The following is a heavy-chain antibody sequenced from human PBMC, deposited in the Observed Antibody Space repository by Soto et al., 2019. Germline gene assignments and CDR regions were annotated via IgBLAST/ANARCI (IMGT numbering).Heavy chain of an antibody. V-gene: IGHV1-69*02. CDR2: FIPILDMA. Sequence: QVQVVQSGAEVKKSESSVKVSCKPSGGTFNTYTVNWVRLAPGHGLEWMGRFIPILDMANYAQKFQDRVTITADRSTFTAYMELNSLTSDDTAVYYCAITYCRDNSCPRDFDFWGPGTRVTVSS. CDR1: GGTFNTYT. CDR3: AITYCRDNSCPRDFDF. J-gene: IGHJ4*02. D-gene: IGHD2-21*01.